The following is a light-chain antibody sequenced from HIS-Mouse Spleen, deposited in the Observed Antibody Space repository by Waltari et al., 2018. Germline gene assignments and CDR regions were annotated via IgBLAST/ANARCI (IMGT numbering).Light chain of an antibody. V-gene: IGLV2-14*03. J-gene: IGLJ1*01. CDR3: SSYTSSSTLV. CDR1: SSDVGGYNY. Sequence: QSALTQPAFVSGSPGQSITISCTGTSSDVGGYNYVSWYQQHPGKAPKLMSYDVSNRPAGVSNRFSGSKSGNTASLTISGLQAEDEADYYCSSYTSSSTLVFGTGTKVTVL. CDR2: DVS.